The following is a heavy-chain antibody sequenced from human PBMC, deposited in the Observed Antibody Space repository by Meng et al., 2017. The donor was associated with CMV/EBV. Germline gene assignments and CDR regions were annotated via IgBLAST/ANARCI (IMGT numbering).Heavy chain of an antibody. Sequence: GGSLRPSCAASGFTFDDYAMHWVRQAPGKGLEWVSGISWNSGSIGYADSVKGRFTISRDNAKNSLYLQMNSLRAEDMALYYCARGGSLNYYDSSGSDAFDIWGQGTMVTVSS. J-gene: IGHJ3*02. CDR1: GFTFDDYA. CDR3: ARGGSLNYYDSSGSDAFDI. D-gene: IGHD3-22*01. V-gene: IGHV3-9*03. CDR2: ISWNSGSI.